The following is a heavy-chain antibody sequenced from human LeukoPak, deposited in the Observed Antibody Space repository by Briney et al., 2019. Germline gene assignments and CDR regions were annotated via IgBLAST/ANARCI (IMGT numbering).Heavy chain of an antibody. CDR2: INTNTGNP. J-gene: IGHJ6*02. D-gene: IGHD2-15*01. V-gene: IGHV7-4-1*02. Sequence: ASVKVSCKASGYTFTSYGISWVRQAPGQGLEWMGWINTNTGNPTYAQGFTGRFVFSLDTSVSTAYLQISSLKAEDTAVYYCARRVYCSGGSCYLGDYYYYGMDVWGQGTTVTVSS. CDR1: GYTFTSYG. CDR3: ARRVYCSGGSCYLGDYYYYGMDV.